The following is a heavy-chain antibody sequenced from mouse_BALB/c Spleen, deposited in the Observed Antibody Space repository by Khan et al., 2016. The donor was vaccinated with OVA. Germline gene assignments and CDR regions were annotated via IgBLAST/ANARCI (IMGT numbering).Heavy chain of an antibody. CDR2: IFPGSVST. V-gene: IGHV1-9*01. Sequence: QVQLQQSGGDLMKPGASVKISCKATGYTFSSYWIEWVKQRPGHGLEWIGQIFPGSVSTSYTEKFKGKATFTADTSSNTAYMQLSSLTSEDTAVYYCARGGYGVFAYWGRGTLVTVSA. CDR3: ARGGYGVFAY. J-gene: IGHJ3*01. D-gene: IGHD2-2*01. CDR1: GYTFSSYW.